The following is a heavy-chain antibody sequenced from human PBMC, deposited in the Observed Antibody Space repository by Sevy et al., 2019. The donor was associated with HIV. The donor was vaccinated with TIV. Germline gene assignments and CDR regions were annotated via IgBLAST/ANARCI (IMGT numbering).Heavy chain of an antibody. D-gene: IGHD3-3*01. CDR1: GFTFSSYA. CDR3: AKDQRNPRTIPNWCDP. CDR2: ISGSGGST. J-gene: IGHJ5*02. Sequence: GGSLRLSCAASGFTFSSYAMSWVRQAPGKGLEWVSAISGSGGSTYYADSVKGRFTISRDNSKNTLYLQMNSLRAEDTAVYYCAKDQRNPRTIPNWCDPWGQGTLVTVSS. V-gene: IGHV3-23*01.